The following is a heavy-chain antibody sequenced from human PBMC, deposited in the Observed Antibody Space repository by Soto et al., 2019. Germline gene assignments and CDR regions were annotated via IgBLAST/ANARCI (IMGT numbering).Heavy chain of an antibody. D-gene: IGHD1-26*01. CDR1: GFKFLNHV. V-gene: IGHV3-30*04. CDR3: AGVGVYWVAPYFNYAMDV. CDR2: ISYDGSDE. J-gene: IGHJ6*02. Sequence: AGTLTLSCAVSGFKFLNHVFHWVWQAQGQGLEWVAVISYDGSDEHYTDSVKGRFTISRDNSRDTVYLQMSGLRSEDTAVYYCAGVGVYWVAPYFNYAMDVWGQGTTVTVS.